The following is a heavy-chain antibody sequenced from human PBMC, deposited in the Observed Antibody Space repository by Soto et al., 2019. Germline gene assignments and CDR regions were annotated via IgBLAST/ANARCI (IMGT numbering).Heavy chain of an antibody. CDR2: INPSGGST. J-gene: IGHJ6*01. V-gene: IGHV1-46*01. CDR3: ARVGSSSWYLGGMDF. D-gene: IGHD6-13*01. CDR1: GYTFTSYY. Sequence: ASVKVSCKASGYTFTSYYMHWVRQAPGQGLEWMGIINPSGGSTSYAQKFQGRVTMTRDTSTSTVYMELSSLRSEDTAVYYCARVGSSSWYLGGMDFWERGTTVTVSS.